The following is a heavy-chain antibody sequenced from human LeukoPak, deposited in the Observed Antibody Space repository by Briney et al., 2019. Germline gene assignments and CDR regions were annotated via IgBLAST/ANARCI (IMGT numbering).Heavy chain of an antibody. Sequence: ASVKLSFKASGYSSSNYGISWVRQAPRQGLELMGWIHIYRSNTNYAQKFQGRVTMTTDTSTSTVYMAVRGLRSDDTAMYYCARDVGITVADSFEPWGQGTLVTVSS. J-gene: IGHJ5*02. D-gene: IGHD6-13*01. CDR2: IHIYRSNT. V-gene: IGHV1-18*01. CDR3: ARDVGITVADSFEP. CDR1: GYSSSNYG.